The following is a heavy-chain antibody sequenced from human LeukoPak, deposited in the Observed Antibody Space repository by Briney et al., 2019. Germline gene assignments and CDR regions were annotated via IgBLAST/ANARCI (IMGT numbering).Heavy chain of an antibody. D-gene: IGHD3-16*01. CDR1: GYSISSGYY. Sequence: SETLSLTCAVSGYSISSGYYGGWIRQPPGQGLGWIGSIYHSGSTYYNPSLKSRVTISVDTSKNQFSLRLSSVTAADTAVYYCAEGLGGGAFDIWGQGTMVTVSS. CDR2: IYHSGST. J-gene: IGHJ3*02. V-gene: IGHV4-38-2*01. CDR3: AEGLGGGAFDI.